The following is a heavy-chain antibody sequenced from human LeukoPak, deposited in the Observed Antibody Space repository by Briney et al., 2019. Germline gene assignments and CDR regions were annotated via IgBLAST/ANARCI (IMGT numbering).Heavy chain of an antibody. D-gene: IGHD3-22*01. CDR1: GFTFSDYY. J-gene: IGHJ4*02. CDR2: ISSSGSTI. V-gene: IGHV3-11*04. Sequence: GGSLRLSCAASGFTFSDYYMSWIRQAPGKGLEWVSYISSSGSTIYYADSVKGRFTISRDNAKNSLYLQMNSLRGEDTAVYYCARNKYDSSGRRFDYWGQGTLVTVSS. CDR3: ARNKYDSSGRRFDY.